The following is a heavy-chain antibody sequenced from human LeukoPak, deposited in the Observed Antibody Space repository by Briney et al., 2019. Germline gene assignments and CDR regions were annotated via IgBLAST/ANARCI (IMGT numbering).Heavy chain of an antibody. CDR3: ARERGNWFDP. J-gene: IGHJ5*02. CDR1: GVSVGSGGYS. V-gene: IGHV4-30-2*01. Sequence: PSETLSLTCTVSGVSVGSGGYSWSWIRQPPGKGLEWIGYIYHSGSSYYNPSLKSRVTISVDRSKNQFSLKLSSVTAADTAVYYCARERGNWFDPWGQGTLVTVSS. CDR2: IYHSGSS.